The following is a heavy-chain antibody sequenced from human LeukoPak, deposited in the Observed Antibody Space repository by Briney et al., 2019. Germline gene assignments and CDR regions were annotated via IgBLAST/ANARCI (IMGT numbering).Heavy chain of an antibody. CDR2: MSPNSGNT. CDR3: ARASSSIAALALTLTDYYYMDV. J-gene: IGHJ6*03. CDR1: GYTFTNYD. V-gene: IGHV1-8*03. Sequence: GASVKVSCKASGYTFTNYDIDWVRQATGQGLEWMGWMSPNSGNTGYAQKLQGRVTITRNTSISTAYMELSSLRSEDTAVYYCARASSSIAALALTLTDYYYMDVWGKGTTVTVSS. D-gene: IGHD6-6*01.